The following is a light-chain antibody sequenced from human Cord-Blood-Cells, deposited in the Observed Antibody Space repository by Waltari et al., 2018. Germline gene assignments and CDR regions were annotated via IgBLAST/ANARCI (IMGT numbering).Light chain of an antibody. J-gene: IGKJ4*01. CDR2: DAS. CDR1: QDISNY. V-gene: IGKV1-33*01. CDR3: QQYDNPALT. Sequence: DIQMTQSPSSLSASVGDRVTVTCQASQDISNYLNWYQQKPGKAPKLLIYDASNLETGVPSRFSGSGSGTYSTFTISSLQPEDIATYYCQQYDNPALTFGGGTKVEIK.